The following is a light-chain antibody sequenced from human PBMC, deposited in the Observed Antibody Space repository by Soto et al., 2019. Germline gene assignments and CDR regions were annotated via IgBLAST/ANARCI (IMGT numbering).Light chain of an antibody. V-gene: IGLV2-8*01. CDR3: SSYAGSIYV. Sequence: QSVLTQPPSASGPPGQSVTISCTGTSSDVGGYNYVSWYQQHPGKAPKLMIYEVSKRPSGVPDRFSGSKSGNTASLTVSGLQAEDEADYYCSSYAGSIYVFGTGTKVTVL. CDR1: SSDVGGYNY. J-gene: IGLJ1*01. CDR2: EVS.